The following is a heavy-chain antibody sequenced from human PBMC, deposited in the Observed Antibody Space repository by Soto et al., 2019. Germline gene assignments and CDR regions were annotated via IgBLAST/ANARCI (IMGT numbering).Heavy chain of an antibody. CDR2: MFHSGDT. CDR3: ARHGSGHDDCDP. Sequence: QVQLQESGPGLVKPSETLSLTCTVSGGSISSGGYCWAWIRQPPGKGLEWIGCMFHSGDTYYNPSLTSRVTMSVNTSKSPFSLKMSAVVAADTAAYYCARHGSGHDDCDPWGQGTQVTVSS. J-gene: IGHJ5*02. V-gene: IGHV4-39*01. CDR1: GGSISSGGYC. D-gene: IGHD4-17*01.